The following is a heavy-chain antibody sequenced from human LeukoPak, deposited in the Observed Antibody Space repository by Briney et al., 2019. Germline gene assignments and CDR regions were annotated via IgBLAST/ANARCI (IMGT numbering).Heavy chain of an antibody. Sequence: ASVKVSCKASGYTFSGYYMHWVRQAPGQGREWMGWISPKSGDTNYAQNFQGRVTMTRDTSISTAYMELSRLTSDGTAVYYCARGRDKTTSPAIDYWGQGTLVTVSS. CDR1: GYTFSGYY. CDR3: ARGRDKTTSPAIDY. CDR2: ISPKSGDT. V-gene: IGHV1-2*02. J-gene: IGHJ4*02. D-gene: IGHD2-2*01.